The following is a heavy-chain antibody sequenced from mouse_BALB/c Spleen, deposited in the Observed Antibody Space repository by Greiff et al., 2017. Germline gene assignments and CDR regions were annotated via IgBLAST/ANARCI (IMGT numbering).Heavy chain of an antibody. CDR2: ISSGGSYT. Sequence: EVQGVESGGGLVKPGGSLKLSCAASGFTFSSYAMSWVRQSPEKRLEWVAEISSGGSYTYYPDTVTGRFTISRDNAKNTLYLEMSSLRSEDTAMYYCARGRDYGNYDHWGQGTTLTVSS. J-gene: IGHJ2*01. CDR3: ARGRDYGNYDH. V-gene: IGHV5-9-4*01. D-gene: IGHD2-1*01. CDR1: GFTFSSYA.